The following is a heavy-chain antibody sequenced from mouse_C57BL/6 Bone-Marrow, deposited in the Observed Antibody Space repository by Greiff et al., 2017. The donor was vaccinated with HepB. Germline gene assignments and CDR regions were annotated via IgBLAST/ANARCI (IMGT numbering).Heavy chain of an antibody. CDR2: ISSGGSYT. Sequence: EVQVVESGGDLVKPGGSLKLSCAASGFTFSSYGMSWVRQTPDKRLEWVATISSGGSYTYYPDSVKGRFTISRDNAKNTLYLQMSSLKSEDTAMYYCDPVYAMDYWGQGTSVTVSS. V-gene: IGHV5-6*01. CDR1: GFTFSSYG. CDR3: DPVYAMDY. J-gene: IGHJ4*01.